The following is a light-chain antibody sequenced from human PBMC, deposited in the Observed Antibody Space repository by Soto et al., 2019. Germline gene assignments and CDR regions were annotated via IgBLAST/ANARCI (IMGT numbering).Light chain of an antibody. CDR1: SSNIGAGFD. CDR3: QSYDSSLTGSKV. V-gene: IGLV1-40*01. CDR2: GNS. J-gene: IGLJ1*01. Sequence: QSVLTQPPSESGAPGQRVTISCTGRSSNIGAGFDVHWYQQLPGTAPKLLIYGNSNRPSGVPDRFSGSSSGTSASLAITGLQAEDEADYYCQSYDSSLTGSKVFGSGTKVTVL.